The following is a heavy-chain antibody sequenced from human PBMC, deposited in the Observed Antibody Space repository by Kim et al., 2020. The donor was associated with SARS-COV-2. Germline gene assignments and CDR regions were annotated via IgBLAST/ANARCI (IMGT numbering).Heavy chain of an antibody. CDR1: GFTFSSYA. J-gene: IGHJ4*02. Sequence: GGSLRLSCAASGFTFSSYAMYWVRQAPGKGLEYVSAISSDGGNTYYATSVKGRFTISRDNSKNTLYLQMGSLRAEDMAVYYCARAGGVFRNALDYWGQGTLVTVSS. V-gene: IGHV3-64*01. CDR3: ARAGGVFRNALDY. D-gene: IGHD2-8*02. CDR2: ISSDGGNT.